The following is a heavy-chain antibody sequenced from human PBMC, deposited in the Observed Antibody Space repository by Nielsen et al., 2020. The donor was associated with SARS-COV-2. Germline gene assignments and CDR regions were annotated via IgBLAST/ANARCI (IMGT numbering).Heavy chain of an antibody. Sequence: GESLKISCAASGFTVSSNYMSWVRQAPGKGLEWVSVIYSGGSTYYADSVKGRFTISRDNSKNTLYLQMNSLRAEDTAVYYCARDRDQFCSSTSCYYYYGMDVWGQGTTVTVSS. V-gene: IGHV3-66*01. D-gene: IGHD2-2*01. CDR3: ARDRDQFCSSTSCYYYYGMDV. CDR2: IYSGGST. CDR1: GFTVSSNY. J-gene: IGHJ6*02.